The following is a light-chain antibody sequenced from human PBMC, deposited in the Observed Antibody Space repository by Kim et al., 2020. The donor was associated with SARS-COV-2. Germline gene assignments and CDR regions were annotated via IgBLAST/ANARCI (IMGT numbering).Light chain of an antibody. CDR2: DTS. V-gene: IGLV7-46*01. J-gene: IGLJ2*01. Sequence: QAVVTQEPSLTVSPGGTVTLTCGSSTGAVTSGHFPYWYQQKPGQAPRTLIHDTSNKHSWTPARFSGSLLGGKAALTLSGAQPEDEADYYCLVFYSGVGVFGGGTQLTVL. CDR3: LVFYSGVGV. CDR1: TGAVTSGHF.